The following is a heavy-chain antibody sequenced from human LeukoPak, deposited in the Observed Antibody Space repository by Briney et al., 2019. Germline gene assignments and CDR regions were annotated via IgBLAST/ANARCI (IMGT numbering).Heavy chain of an antibody. D-gene: IGHD3-16*01. V-gene: IGHV1-24*01. J-gene: IGHJ5*02. CDR2: FDPEDGET. Sequence: ASVKVSCKVSGYTLTELSMHWVRQAPGKGLEWMGGFDPEDGETIYAQKFQGRVTMTEDTSTDTAYMELSSLRSEDTAVYYCATRAGGWGSYYWFDPWGQGTLATVSS. CDR3: ATRAGGWGSYYWFDP. CDR1: GYTLTELS.